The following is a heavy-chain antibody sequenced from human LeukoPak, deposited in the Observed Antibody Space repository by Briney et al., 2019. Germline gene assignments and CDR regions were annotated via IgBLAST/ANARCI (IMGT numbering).Heavy chain of an antibody. CDR3: ASLAEAQGLNWFDP. D-gene: IGHD6-19*01. V-gene: IGHV4-61*02. CDR1: GGSISSGSYY. J-gene: IGHJ5*02. CDR2: IYTSGST. Sequence: SETLSLTCTVSGGSISSGSYYWSWIRQPAGKGLEWIGRIYTSGSTNYNPSLKSRVTISVDTSKNQFSLKLSSVTAADTAVYSCASLAEAQGLNWFDPWGQGTLVTVSS.